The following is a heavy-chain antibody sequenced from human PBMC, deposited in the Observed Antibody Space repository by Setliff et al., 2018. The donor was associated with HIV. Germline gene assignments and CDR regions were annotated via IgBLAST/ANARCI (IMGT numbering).Heavy chain of an antibody. D-gene: IGHD3-10*01. CDR3: ARHFPSISLFFGDPGPFDR. CDR1: RGSISSSSYY. J-gene: IGHJ4*02. Sequence: SETLSRTCTLARGSISSSSYYWGWIREPPGRDLGWFASIFNDERTYYNPSLKCRVTIPMDTSTNQFSLKLTSVTAAHAAVYFCARHFPSISLFFGDPGPFDRWGQGALVTVSS. V-gene: IGHV4-39*01. CDR2: IFNDERT.